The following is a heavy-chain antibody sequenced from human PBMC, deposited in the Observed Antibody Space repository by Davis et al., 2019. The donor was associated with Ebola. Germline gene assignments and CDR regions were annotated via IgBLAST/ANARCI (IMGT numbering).Heavy chain of an antibody. D-gene: IGHD6-19*01. CDR1: GFTFSNYA. CDR3: AKVGSGWSLMGHYGMDV. V-gene: IGHV3-30*18. Sequence: PGGSLRLSCAASGFTFSNYAMHWVRQAPGKGLEWVAVISYDGGNKYYADSVKGRFPISRDNSKNTLYLQMNSLRAEDTAVYYCAKVGSGWSLMGHYGMDVWGKGTTVTVSS. J-gene: IGHJ6*04. CDR2: ISYDGGNK.